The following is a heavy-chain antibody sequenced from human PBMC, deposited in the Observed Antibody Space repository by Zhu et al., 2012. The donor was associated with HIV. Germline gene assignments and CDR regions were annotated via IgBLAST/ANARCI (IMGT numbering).Heavy chain of an antibody. D-gene: IGHD3-9*01. Sequence: QVQLQQWGAGLLKPSETLSLTCAVYDESFNGHYWTWIRQPPGKGLEWIGEINHRGTTNYNPSLTSRVTISVDTSKKQFSLKLNSVTAADTAVYYCARGQSPDFSRPSRYFDRVMNQSPPTSRRYGLDVWGQGTTVTVSS. CDR2: INHRGTT. V-gene: IGHV4-34*01. J-gene: IGHJ6*02. CDR3: ARGQSPDFSRPSRYFDRVMNQSPPTSRRYGLDV. CDR1: DESFNGHY.